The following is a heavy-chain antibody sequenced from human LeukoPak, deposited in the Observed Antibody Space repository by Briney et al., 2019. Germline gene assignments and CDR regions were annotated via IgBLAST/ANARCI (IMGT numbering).Heavy chain of an antibody. CDR1: GFTFSSYA. J-gene: IGHJ4*02. V-gene: IGHV3-23*01. Sequence: GGSLRLFCAASGFTFSSYAMSWVRQAPGKGLEWVSAISGSGGSTYYADSVKGRFTISRDNSKNTLYLQMNSLRAEDTAVYYCAKASEYSSSSVYFDYWGQGTLVTVST. D-gene: IGHD6-6*01. CDR3: AKASEYSSSSVYFDY. CDR2: ISGSGGST.